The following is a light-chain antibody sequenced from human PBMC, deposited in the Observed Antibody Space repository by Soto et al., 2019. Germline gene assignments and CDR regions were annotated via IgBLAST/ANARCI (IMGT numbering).Light chain of an antibody. Sequence: IQMTQSPSSLSASVGDRVTITCRASQSIGRNLNWYQQKPGKAPTLLMFTSSNLQSGVPSRFSGSGSGTDFTLTISSLQPEDFATYYCQQIYSTPSKTFGQGTKVDIK. CDR1: QSIGRN. J-gene: IGKJ1*01. CDR3: QQIYSTPSKT. CDR2: TSS. V-gene: IGKV1-39*01.